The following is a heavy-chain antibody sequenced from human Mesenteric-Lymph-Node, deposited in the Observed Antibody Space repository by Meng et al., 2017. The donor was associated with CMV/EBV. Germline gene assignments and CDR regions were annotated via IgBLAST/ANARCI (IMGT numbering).Heavy chain of an antibody. J-gene: IGHJ4*02. D-gene: IGHD3-22*01. V-gene: IGHV3-74*01. CDR3: ARDRSGDFDY. Sequence: GESLKISCAASGFTFSSYWMHWVRQAPGKGLVWVSRINSDGSSTSNADSVKGRFTISRDNAKNTLYLQMNSLRAEDTAVYYCARDRSGDFDYWGQGTLVTVSS. CDR1: GFTFSSYW. CDR2: INSDGSST.